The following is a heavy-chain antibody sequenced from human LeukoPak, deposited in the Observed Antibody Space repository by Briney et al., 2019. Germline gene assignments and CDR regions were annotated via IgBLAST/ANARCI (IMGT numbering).Heavy chain of an antibody. D-gene: IGHD3-22*01. V-gene: IGHV5-51*01. J-gene: IGHJ4*02. CDR2: IYPGDSDT. CDR1: GYSFTSYW. Sequence: GESLKISCKGSGYSFTSYWIGWVRQMPGKGLEWMGIIYPGDSDTRYSPSFQGQVTISADKSISTAYLQRSSLKASDTAMYYCATQSHRYYYDSSGFDYWGQGTLVTVSS. CDR3: ATQSHRYYYDSSGFDY.